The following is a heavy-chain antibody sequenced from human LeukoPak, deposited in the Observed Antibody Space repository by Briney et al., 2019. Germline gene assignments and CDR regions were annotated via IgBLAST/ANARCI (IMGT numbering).Heavy chain of an antibody. D-gene: IGHD2-21*02. CDR1: GFTFSSYS. CDR2: ISGSGGST. J-gene: IGHJ4*02. CDR3: AKDRPLGCGGDCFYFDY. Sequence: GGSLRLSCAASGFTFSSYSMNWVRQAPGKGLEWVSAISGSGGSTCYADSVKGRFTISRDNSKNTLYLQMNSLRAEDTAVYYCAKDRPLGCGGDCFYFDYWGQGTLVTVSS. V-gene: IGHV3-23*01.